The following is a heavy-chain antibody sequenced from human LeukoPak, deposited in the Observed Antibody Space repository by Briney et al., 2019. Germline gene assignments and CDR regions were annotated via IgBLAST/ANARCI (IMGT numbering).Heavy chain of an antibody. Sequence: AETLSLTCTVSGGSISSYYWTWIRQPAGKGLEWIGRVYSSGSTTYNPSLKSRVTMSVDTSRNQFSLTLRSVTAADTAVYYCARGYDFWSGHYLFDPWGQGTLVTVSS. CDR3: ARGYDFWSGHYLFDP. J-gene: IGHJ5*02. D-gene: IGHD3-3*01. V-gene: IGHV4-4*07. CDR2: VYSSGST. CDR1: GGSISSYY.